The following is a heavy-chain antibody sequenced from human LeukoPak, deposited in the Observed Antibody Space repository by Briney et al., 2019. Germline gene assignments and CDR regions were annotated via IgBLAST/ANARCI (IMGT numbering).Heavy chain of an antibody. V-gene: IGHV3-30*04. Sequence: GGSLRLSCAASGFTFNTYALHWVRQAPGKGLEWVAVISFDGINKYYADSVKGRFTLSRDNSKNTLSLQMNSLRAGDTAVYYRARAALSSGWKAGVSYWGQGTLITVSS. J-gene: IGHJ4*02. CDR2: ISFDGINK. CDR1: GFTFNTYA. D-gene: IGHD6-19*01. CDR3: ARAALSSGWKAGVSY.